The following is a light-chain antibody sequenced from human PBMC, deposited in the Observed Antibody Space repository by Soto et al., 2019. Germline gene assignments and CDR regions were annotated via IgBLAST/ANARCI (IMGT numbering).Light chain of an antibody. V-gene: IGLV2-14*01. J-gene: IGLJ1*01. Sequence: QSALTQPASVAGCPGQSITIACTWTSSDIDAYNYVSWYQQHPGKAPKLMIYDVSNRPSGISNRFSGSKSGNTASLTISGLQAEDEADYYCGPYTTSSNYVFGTGTKVTVL. CDR1: SSDIDAYNY. CDR3: GPYTTSSNYV. CDR2: DVS.